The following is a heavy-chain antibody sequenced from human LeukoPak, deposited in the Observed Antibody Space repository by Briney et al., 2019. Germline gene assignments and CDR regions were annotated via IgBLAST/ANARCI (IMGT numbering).Heavy chain of an antibody. CDR2: IYYTGST. V-gene: IGHV4-39*07. Sequence: SETLSLTCTVSGGSISSSSYYWGWIRQPPGKGLEWIGSIYYTGSTYYNPSLKSRVTISVDTSKNQFSLKLSSVTAADTAVYYCASFSRYQLLFNYWGQGTLVTVSS. D-gene: IGHD2-2*01. CDR1: GGSISSSSYY. CDR3: ASFSRYQLLFNY. J-gene: IGHJ4*02.